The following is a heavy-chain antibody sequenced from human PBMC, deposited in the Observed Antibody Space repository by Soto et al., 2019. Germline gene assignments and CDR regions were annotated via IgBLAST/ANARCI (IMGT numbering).Heavy chain of an antibody. V-gene: IGHV1-2*02. J-gene: IGHJ6*02. CDR2: INPNSGGT. D-gene: IGHD2-2*02. CDR3: ARPGYCSSTSCYTGHYYYYYGMDV. Sequence: ASVKVSCKASGYTFTGYYMRWVRQAPGQGLEWMGWINPNSGGTNYAQKFQGRVTMTRDTSISTAYMELSRLRSDDTAVYYCARPGYCSSTSCYTGHYYYYYGMDVWGQGTTVTVSS. CDR1: GYTFTGYY.